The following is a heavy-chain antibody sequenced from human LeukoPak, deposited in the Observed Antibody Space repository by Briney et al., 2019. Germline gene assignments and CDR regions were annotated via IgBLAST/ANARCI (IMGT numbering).Heavy chain of an antibody. J-gene: IGHJ4*02. D-gene: IGHD3-22*01. CDR2: ISNDVTTT. Sequence: QPGGSLRLSCAAAGFSFSIYWMFWVRQAPGKGLVSVSCISNDVTTTIYADSVKGRFTIYRDNAKNTLYLQMNSLRADDTAVYYCARDRGYDSGGYWRKYFDYWGQGMLVTVSS. V-gene: IGHV3-74*01. CDR3: ARDRGYDSGGYWRKYFDY. CDR1: GFSFSIYW.